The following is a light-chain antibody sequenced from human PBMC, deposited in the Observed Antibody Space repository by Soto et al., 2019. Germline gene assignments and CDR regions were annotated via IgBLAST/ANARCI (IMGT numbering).Light chain of an antibody. CDR3: QQSYSTPFT. V-gene: IGKV1-39*01. CDR2: GTS. Sequence: IQLIQSPSSLSASVGDRITITCRASQSISNYLNWYQQKPKKAPKLLIYGTSTLQSGVPSRFSGSGSATAFALTISSLQPEDFATYYYQQSYSTPFTFGQGTKLEIK. CDR1: QSISNY. J-gene: IGKJ2*01.